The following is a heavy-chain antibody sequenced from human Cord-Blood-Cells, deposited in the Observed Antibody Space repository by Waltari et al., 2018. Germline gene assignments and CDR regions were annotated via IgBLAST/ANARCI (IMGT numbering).Heavy chain of an antibody. CDR2: IIPIFGTA. CDR3: ARDPTNWAKEGGGWYFDL. J-gene: IGHJ2*01. D-gene: IGHD7-27*01. Sequence: QVQLVQSGAEVKKPGSSVKVSCKASGGTFSSYAISWVRQAPGQGLEWMGGIIPIFGTANYAQKFQGGVTITADESTSTAYMGLSSLRSEDTAVYYCARDPTNWAKEGGGWYFDLWGRGTLVTVSS. V-gene: IGHV1-69*01. CDR1: GGTFSSYA.